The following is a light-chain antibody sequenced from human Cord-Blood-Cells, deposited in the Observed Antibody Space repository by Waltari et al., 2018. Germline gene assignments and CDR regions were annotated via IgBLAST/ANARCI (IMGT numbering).Light chain of an antibody. CDR3: GQSYSAPWT. V-gene: IGKV1-39*01. CDR1: QGISSY. Sequence: IQMTQSPSSLSASVGDSVTITCRASQGISSYLNWYQQKPGKATKLLIDAASSVQSGVPSRCSGSGAGTDFTLTISSLQPEDFTTYDCGQSYSAPWTFDQGTKVEIK. J-gene: IGKJ1*01. CDR2: AAS.